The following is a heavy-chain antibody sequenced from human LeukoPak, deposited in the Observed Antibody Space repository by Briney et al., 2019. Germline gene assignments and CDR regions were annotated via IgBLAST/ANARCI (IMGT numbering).Heavy chain of an antibody. CDR3: AKEGYNYGYGDY. J-gene: IGHJ4*02. V-gene: IGHV3-23*01. D-gene: IGHD5-18*01. CDR2: ISGSGDKT. CDR1: GFTFSTSA. Sequence: GGSLRLSCAASGFTFSTSAMSWVRQAPGKGLEWVSAISGSGDKTYSADSVKGRFTISRDNSKNTLYPQMNSLRAEDTAIYHCAKEGYNYGYGDYWGQGTLVTVSS.